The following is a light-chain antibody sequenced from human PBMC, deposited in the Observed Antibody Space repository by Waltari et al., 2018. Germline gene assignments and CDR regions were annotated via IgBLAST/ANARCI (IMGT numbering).Light chain of an antibody. V-gene: IGLV1-40*01. J-gene: IGLJ1*01. CDR2: GNS. CDR3: QSYDSSLSGYV. Sequence: QSVLTQPPSVSGAPGQRVSISCTGSKSTIGAAYDVPWYQQLPGTAPKLLIYGNSNRPSGVPDRFSGSKSGTSASLAITGLQAEDEADYYCQSYDSSLSGYVFGTGTKVTVL. CDR1: KSTIGAAYD.